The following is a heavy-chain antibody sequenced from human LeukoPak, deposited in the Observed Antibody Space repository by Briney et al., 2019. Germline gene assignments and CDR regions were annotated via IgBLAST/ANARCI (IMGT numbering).Heavy chain of an antibody. CDR1: GGSISSYY. J-gene: IGHJ4*02. CDR2: IYYSGST. Sequence: PSETLSLTCTVSGGSISSYYWSWIRQPPGKGLEWIGYIYYSGSTNYNPSLKSRVTISVDTSKNQFSLKLSSVTAADTAVYYCAREGNYYSDSSGYPIWGQGTLVTVSS. D-gene: IGHD3-22*01. CDR3: AREGNYYSDSSGYPI. V-gene: IGHV4-59*01.